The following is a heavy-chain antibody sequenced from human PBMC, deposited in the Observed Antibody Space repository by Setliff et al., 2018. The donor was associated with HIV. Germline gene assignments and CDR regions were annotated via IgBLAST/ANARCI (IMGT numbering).Heavy chain of an antibody. CDR2: IWYDGSNE. CDR3: ARDPGYKSSWYGAFDI. Sequence: LRLSCAASGFTFRRYGMYWVRQAPGKGLEWVAVIWYDGSNEYYVDSVKGRFTISRDNAKNSLYLQMNSLRAEDTAVYYCARDPGYKSSWYGAFDIWGQGTMVTVSS. V-gene: IGHV3-33*07. CDR1: GFTFRRYG. D-gene: IGHD6-13*01. J-gene: IGHJ3*02.